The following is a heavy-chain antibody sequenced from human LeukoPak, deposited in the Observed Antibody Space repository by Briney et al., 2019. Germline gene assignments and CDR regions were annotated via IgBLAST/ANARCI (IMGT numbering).Heavy chain of an antibody. V-gene: IGHV3-7*01. CDR1: GFTFSSYW. J-gene: IGHJ4*02. CDR3: ARARRGSYSGSWYVSYFDY. Sequence: PGGSLRLSCAASGFTFSSYWMSWVRQAPGKGLEWVANIKQDGSEKYYVDSVKGRFTISRDNAKNSLYLQMNSLRAEDTAVYYCARARRGSYSGSWYVSYFDYWGQGTLVTVSS. D-gene: IGHD6-13*01. CDR2: IKQDGSEK.